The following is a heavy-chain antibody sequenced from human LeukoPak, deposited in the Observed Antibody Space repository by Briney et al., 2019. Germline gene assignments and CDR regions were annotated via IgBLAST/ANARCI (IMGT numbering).Heavy chain of an antibody. CDR1: GFTFSSYS. J-gene: IGHJ4*02. V-gene: IGHV3-48*01. CDR3: ARKRPNYFDY. Sequence: GGSLRPSCAASGFTFSSYSMNWVRQAPGKGLEWVSYISSSSSTIYYADSVKGRFTISRDNAKNSLYLQMNSLRAEDTALYYCARKRPNYFDYWGQGTLVTVSS. CDR2: ISSSSSTI.